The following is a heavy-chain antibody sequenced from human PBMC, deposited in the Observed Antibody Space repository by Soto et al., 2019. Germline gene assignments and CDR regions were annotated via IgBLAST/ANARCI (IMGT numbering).Heavy chain of an antibody. CDR3: AGTTSHYWYYMDV. J-gene: IGHJ6*03. CDR2: TYYRSRWYN. D-gene: IGHD1-7*01. Sequence: SQTLSLTCAISGDSFSSNSAAWNWIRQSPSRGLEWLGRTYYRSRWYNDYAVSVKSRITINPDTSKNQFSLQLTSVTPEDTAVYYCAGTTSHYWYYMDVWGKGTTATVSS. CDR1: GDSFSSNSAA. V-gene: IGHV6-1*01.